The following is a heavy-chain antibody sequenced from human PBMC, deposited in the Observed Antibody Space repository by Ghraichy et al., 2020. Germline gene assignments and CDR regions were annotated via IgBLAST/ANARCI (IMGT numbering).Heavy chain of an antibody. CDR2: INWNGGST. J-gene: IGHJ4*02. Sequence: GGSLRLSCATSGFTFDDYGMSWVRQAPGKGLEWVSGINWNGGSTGYADSVKGRFTISRDNAKNSLYLQMNSLRAEDTALYYCARDERTVTPKVPDYWGQGTLVTVSS. CDR1: GFTFDDYG. V-gene: IGHV3-20*04. CDR3: ARDERTVTPKVPDY. D-gene: IGHD4-17*01.